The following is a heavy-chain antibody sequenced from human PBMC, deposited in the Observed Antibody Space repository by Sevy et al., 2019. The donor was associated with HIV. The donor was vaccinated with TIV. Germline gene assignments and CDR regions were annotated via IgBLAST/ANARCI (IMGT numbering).Heavy chain of an antibody. CDR2: IWPTGAT. Sequence: GGSLRLSCTVSGVTVSSNFISWVRQAPGKGLEWVSVIWPTGATYYADSVKGRFTISRDNSKNTVYLDMSSLRADDTAVYFCARGKHVSDYYGSFDYWGQGTLVTVSS. CDR1: GVTVSSNF. V-gene: IGHV3-53*01. J-gene: IGHJ4*02. D-gene: IGHD3-3*01. CDR3: ARGKHVSDYYGSFDY.